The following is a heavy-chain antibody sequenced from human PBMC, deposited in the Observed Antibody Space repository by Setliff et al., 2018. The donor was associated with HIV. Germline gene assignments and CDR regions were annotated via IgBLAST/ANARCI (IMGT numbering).Heavy chain of an antibody. CDR2: INTNTGSP. J-gene: IGHJ6*02. CDR3: ARDLPLPGIAVAASMGRDYYYSMDV. D-gene: IGHD6-19*01. Sequence: VASVKVSCKTSGDTLSIHPISWVRQAPGQGLEWVGWINTNTGSPTYAQGLTGRFVFSLDTSVNTAYLQVSSLETEDTAVYYCARDLPLPGIAVAASMGRDYYYSMDVWGQGTTVTVSS. V-gene: IGHV7-4-1*02. CDR1: GDTLSIHP.